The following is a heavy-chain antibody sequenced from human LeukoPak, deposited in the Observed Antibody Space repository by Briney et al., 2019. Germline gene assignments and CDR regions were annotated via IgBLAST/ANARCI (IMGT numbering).Heavy chain of an antibody. CDR1: GASISSYY. V-gene: IGHV4-59*01. Sequence: SETLSLTCTVSGASISSYYWSWIRQSPGKGLEWIGYIYYSGSTKYNPSLKSRVTISVDTSNNQLFLKVTSMTAADTAVYYCARAAPGVAGYFDYWGQGTLVTVSS. CDR2: IYYSGST. CDR3: ARAAPGVAGYFDY. D-gene: IGHD2-15*01. J-gene: IGHJ4*02.